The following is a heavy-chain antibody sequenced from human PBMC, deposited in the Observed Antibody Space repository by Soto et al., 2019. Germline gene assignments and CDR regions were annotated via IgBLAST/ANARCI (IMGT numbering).Heavy chain of an antibody. D-gene: IGHD2-15*01. V-gene: IGHV2-70*01. CDR1: GFSLSTSGMC. Sequence: SGPTLVNPTQTLTLTCTFSGFSLSTSGMCVSWIRQPPGKALEWLALIDWDDDKYYSTSLKTRLTISKDTSKNQVVLTMTNMDPVDTAKYYCARIQGYCSGGSFYYFDYWGQGTLVTVSS. J-gene: IGHJ4*02. CDR3: ARIQGYCSGGSFYYFDY. CDR2: IDWDDDK.